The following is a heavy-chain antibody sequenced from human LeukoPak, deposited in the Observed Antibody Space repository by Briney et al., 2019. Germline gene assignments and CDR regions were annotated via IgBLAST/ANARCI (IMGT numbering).Heavy chain of an antibody. CDR1: GFTFSSYS. Sequence: PGGSLRLSCAASGFTFSSYSMDWVRQAPGKGLEWVSYISSSSTTIYYADSVKGRFTISRDNAKNSLYLQMNSLRAEDTAVYYYARAQVAGTLWGQGTLVTVSS. D-gene: IGHD6-19*01. J-gene: IGHJ4*02. CDR3: ARAQVAGTL. CDR2: ISSSSTTI. V-gene: IGHV3-48*01.